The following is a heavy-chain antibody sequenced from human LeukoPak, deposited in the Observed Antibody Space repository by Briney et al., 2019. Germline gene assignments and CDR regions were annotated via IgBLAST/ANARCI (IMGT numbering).Heavy chain of an antibody. CDR1: GYTFTSYG. Sequence: GASVKVSCKASGYTFTSYGISWVRQAPGQGLEWMGGIIPIFGTANYAQKFQGRVTITADESTSTAYMELSSLRSEDTAVYYCARDLYDFNYYYYMDVWGKGTTVTVSS. CDR3: ARDLYDFNYYYYMDV. V-gene: IGHV1-69*13. CDR2: IIPIFGTA. J-gene: IGHJ6*03. D-gene: IGHD3-3*01.